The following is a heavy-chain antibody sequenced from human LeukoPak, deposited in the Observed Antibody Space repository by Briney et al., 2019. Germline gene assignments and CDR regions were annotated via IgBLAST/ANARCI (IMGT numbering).Heavy chain of an antibody. V-gene: IGHV4-39*01. D-gene: IGHD3-22*01. CDR2: IYYSRST. Sequence: PSETLSLTCTVSGGSISSSSYYWGWIRQPPGKGLEWIGSIYYSRSTYYNPSLKSRVTISVDTSKNQFSLKLSSVTAADTAVYYCARGVTMIVVVIHDWYFDLWGRGTLVTVSS. CDR3: ARGVTMIVVVIHDWYFDL. CDR1: GGSISSSSYY. J-gene: IGHJ2*01.